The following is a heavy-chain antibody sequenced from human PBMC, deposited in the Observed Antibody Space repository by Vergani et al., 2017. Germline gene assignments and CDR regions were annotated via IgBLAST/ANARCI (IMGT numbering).Heavy chain of an antibody. CDR2: IYYSGST. CDR3: ASGSSSSPLYYYYGMDV. J-gene: IGHJ6*02. Sequence: QLQLPESGPGLVKPSETLSLTCTVSGGSISSSSYYWGWIRQPPGKGLEWIGSIYYSGSTYYNPSLKSRVTISVDTSKNQFSLKLSSVTAADTAVYYCASGSSSSPLYYYYGMDVWGQGTTVTVSS. D-gene: IGHD6-6*01. V-gene: IGHV4-39*01. CDR1: GGSISSSSYY.